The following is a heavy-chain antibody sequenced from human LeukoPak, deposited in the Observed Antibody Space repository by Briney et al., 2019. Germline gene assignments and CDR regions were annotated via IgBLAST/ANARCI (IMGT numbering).Heavy chain of an antibody. V-gene: IGHV3-30-3*01. CDR2: VLDNTDFA. D-gene: IGHD3-22*01. Sequence: GGSLRLSCAASGFTFSSYWMSWVRRAPGRGLEWLTLVLDNTDFAYHADSVKGRFIISRDTSKNVVYLQMNSLRPEDTAVYYCASEPGLSRGAVYAMDVWGQGTTVTVSS. CDR3: ASEPGLSRGAVYAMDV. CDR1: GFTFSSYW. J-gene: IGHJ6*02.